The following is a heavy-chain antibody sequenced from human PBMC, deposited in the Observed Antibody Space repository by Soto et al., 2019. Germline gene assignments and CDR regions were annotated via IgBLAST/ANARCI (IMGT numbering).Heavy chain of an antibody. CDR1: GFSFSDYY. CDR2: ISTSGSST. V-gene: IGHV3-11*01. J-gene: IGHJ6*03. Sequence: QVQLVESGGGLVKPGGSLRLSCAASGFSFSDYYMSWIRQAPGKVLEWVSLISTSGSSTDYADSVKGRFTISRDNAKNSLSLQMNSLRAEDTAVYYCANLAKNYYHYMDVWGKGTTVTVSS. CDR3: ANLAKNYYHYMDV. D-gene: IGHD1-26*01.